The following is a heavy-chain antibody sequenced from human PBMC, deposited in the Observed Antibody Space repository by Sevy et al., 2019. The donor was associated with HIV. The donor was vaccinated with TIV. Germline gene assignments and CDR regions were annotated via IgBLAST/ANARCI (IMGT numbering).Heavy chain of an antibody. CDR2: IKQDGSEK. D-gene: IGHD4-4*01. V-gene: IGHV3-7*03. CDR3: AREYDYSNYEGGMDV. Sequence: GGSLRLSCAASGFTFSSYWMSWVRQAPGKGLEWVANIKQDGSEKYYVDSVKGRFTISRDKAKNSLYLQMNSLRAEDTAVYYCAREYDYSNYEGGMDVWGQGTTVTVSS. CDR1: GFTFSSYW. J-gene: IGHJ6*02.